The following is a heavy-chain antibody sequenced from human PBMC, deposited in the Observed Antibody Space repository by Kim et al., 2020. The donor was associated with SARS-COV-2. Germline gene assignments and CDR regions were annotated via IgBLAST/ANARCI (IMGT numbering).Heavy chain of an antibody. V-gene: IGHV4-59*01. CDR3: ARGGATLYFDY. CDR1: GGSISSYY. Sequence: SETLSLTCTVSGGSISSYYWSWIRQPPGKGLEWIGYIYYSGSTNYNPSLKSRVTISVDTSKNQFSLKLSSVTAADTAVYYCARGGATLYFDYWGQGTLVTVSS. CDR2: IYYSGST. D-gene: IGHD2-15*01. J-gene: IGHJ4*02.